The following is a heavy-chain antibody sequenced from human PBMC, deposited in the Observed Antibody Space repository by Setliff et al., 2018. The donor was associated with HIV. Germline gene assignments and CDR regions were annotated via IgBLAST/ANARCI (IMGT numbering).Heavy chain of an antibody. V-gene: IGHV3-48*04. J-gene: IGHJ4*02. CDR2: IRSGGGAI. CDR3: ARAPIAVAGPFDY. CDR1: GFTFSSYG. D-gene: IGHD6-19*01. Sequence: GSLRLSCAASGFTFSSYGMHWVRQAPGKGLEWVSYIRSGGGAIFYADSVKGRFTISRDNAKNSLYLQMNSLRAEDTAVYYCARAPIAVAGPFDYWGQGTLVTVSS.